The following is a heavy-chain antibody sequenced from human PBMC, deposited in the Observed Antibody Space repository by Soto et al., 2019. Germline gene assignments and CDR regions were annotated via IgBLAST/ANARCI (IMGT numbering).Heavy chain of an antibody. CDR2: IWYDGSNK. CDR3: ARDLGWYYHYGMDV. J-gene: IGHJ6*02. V-gene: IGHV3-33*01. CDR1: GFTFSSYG. D-gene: IGHD2-15*01. Sequence: GGSLRLSCAASGFTFSSYGMHWVRQAPGKGLEWVAVIWYDGSNKYYADSVKGRFTISRDNSKNTLYLQMNSLRAEDTAVYYCARDLGWYYHYGMDVWGQGTTVTVSS.